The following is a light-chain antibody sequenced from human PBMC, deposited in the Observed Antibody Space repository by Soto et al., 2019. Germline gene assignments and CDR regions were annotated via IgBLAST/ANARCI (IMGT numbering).Light chain of an antibody. CDR3: QSYDSSLSGV. CDR2: GNS. CDR1: SSNIGAGYD. J-gene: IGLJ1*01. V-gene: IGLV1-40*01. Sequence: SVLTQPPSVSGAPGQRVTISCTGSSSNIGAGYDVHWYQQLPGTAPKLLIYGNSNRPSGVPDRFSGSKSGTSASLAITGLQAEDEADYYCQSYDSSLSGVFGTGTQLTVL.